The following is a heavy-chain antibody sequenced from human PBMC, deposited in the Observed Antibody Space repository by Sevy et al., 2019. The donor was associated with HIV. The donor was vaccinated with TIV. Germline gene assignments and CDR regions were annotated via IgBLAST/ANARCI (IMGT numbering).Heavy chain of an antibody. V-gene: IGHV3-74*01. CDR3: ARAGQYDFWSGYYTGIYGMDV. D-gene: IGHD3-3*01. CDR2: INSDGSST. J-gene: IGHJ6*02. CDR1: GFTFSSYW. Sequence: GGSLRLSCAASGFTFSSYWMHWVRQAPGKGLVWVSRINSDGSSTSYADSVKGRFTISRDNAKNTLYLQMNSQRAEDTAVYYCARAGQYDFWSGYYTGIYGMDVWGQGTTVTVSS.